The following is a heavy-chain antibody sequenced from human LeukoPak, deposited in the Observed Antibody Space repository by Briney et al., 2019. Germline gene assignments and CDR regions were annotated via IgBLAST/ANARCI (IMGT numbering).Heavy chain of an antibody. Sequence: GALRLSCAASGFTFSYYFMTWIRPAPGKGLEWVSYISNSGSSIYYADSVRGRFTISRDNAKNSPYLQMDSLRAEDTAVYYCARDLGPDYWGQGTLVTVSS. CDR2: ISNSGSSI. CDR3: ARDLGPDY. J-gene: IGHJ4*02. V-gene: IGHV3-11*01. CDR1: GFTFSYYF.